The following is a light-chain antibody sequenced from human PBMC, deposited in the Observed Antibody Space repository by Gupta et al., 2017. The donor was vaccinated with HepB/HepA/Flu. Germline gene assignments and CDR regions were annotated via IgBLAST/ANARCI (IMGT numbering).Light chain of an antibody. CDR3: VGWDDSLSGYV. J-gene: IGLJ1*01. Sequence: QAVLTQPPSASGTPGQRVTISCSGSSSNIGNDNAYWYQQLPGTAPKLLIYNDNQRPSGVPYRFSGSKSGTTASLAISGLRSEDEADYYCVGWDDSLSGYVFGAGTKVTVL. CDR2: NDN. V-gene: IGLV1-47*02. CDR1: SSNIGNDN.